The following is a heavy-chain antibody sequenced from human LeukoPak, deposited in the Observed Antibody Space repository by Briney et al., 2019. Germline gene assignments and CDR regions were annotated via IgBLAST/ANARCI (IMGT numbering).Heavy chain of an antibody. J-gene: IGHJ4*02. Sequence: SETLSLTCTVSGGSISTYYWSWIRQPPGKGLEWIGFIHHTGTTISNPSLKSRVTISADTSKNQFSLKLRSVTAADTAVYYCARDSPKRYSGSYFDYWGQGTLVTVSS. CDR1: GGSISTYY. CDR2: IHHTGTT. D-gene: IGHD1-26*01. V-gene: IGHV4-59*01. CDR3: ARDSPKRYSGSYFDY.